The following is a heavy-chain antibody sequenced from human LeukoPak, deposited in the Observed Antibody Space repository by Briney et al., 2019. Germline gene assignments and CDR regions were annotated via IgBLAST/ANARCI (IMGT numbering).Heavy chain of an antibody. D-gene: IGHD2-8*01. CDR1: GFTFSDYY. V-gene: IGHV3-11*04. CDR2: ISSSGSTI. J-gene: IGHJ4*02. Sequence: GGSLRLSCAASGFTFSDYYMSWIRQAPGKGLEWVSYISSSGSTIYYADSVKGRFTISRDNAKNSLYLQMNSLRAEDTAVYYCASHKGKFELMAPWDYWGQGTLVTVSS. CDR3: ASHKGKFELMAPWDY.